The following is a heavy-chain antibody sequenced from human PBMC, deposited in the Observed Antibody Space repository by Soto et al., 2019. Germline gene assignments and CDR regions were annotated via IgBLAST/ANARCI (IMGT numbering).Heavy chain of an antibody. CDR1: GGSISSSSYY. Sequence: SETLSLTCTVSGGSISSSSYYWGWIRQPPGKGLEWIGSIYYSGSTYYNPSLKSRVTISVDTSKNQFSLKLSSVTAADTAVYYCARPLQQLASNYYYYYMDVWGKGTTVTVSS. CDR3: ARPLQQLASNYYYYYMDV. CDR2: IYYSGST. V-gene: IGHV4-39*01. J-gene: IGHJ6*03. D-gene: IGHD6-13*01.